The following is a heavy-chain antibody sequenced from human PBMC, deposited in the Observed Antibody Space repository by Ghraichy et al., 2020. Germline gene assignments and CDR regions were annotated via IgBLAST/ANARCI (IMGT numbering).Heavy chain of an antibody. J-gene: IGHJ4*02. Sequence: GESLNISCAASGFIFSDYAMNWVRQAPGKEPEWVSLISDSGASTYYADSVKGRFSISRDNSKNIVYLQMNSLRAEDTAIYYCAKGLQPWLHSYYFDYWGQGILVTVSS. CDR3: AKGLQPWLHSYYFDY. CDR2: ISDSGAST. V-gene: IGHV3-23*01. D-gene: IGHD6-19*01. CDR1: GFIFSDYA.